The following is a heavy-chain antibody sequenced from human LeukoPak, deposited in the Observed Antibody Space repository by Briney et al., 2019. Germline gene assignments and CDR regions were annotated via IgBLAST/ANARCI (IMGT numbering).Heavy chain of an antibody. CDR1: GGSISSGGYY. D-gene: IGHD2-2*02. Sequence: SETLSLTCTVSGGSISSGGYYWSWIRQHPGKGLEWIGYIYYSGSTYYNPSLKSRVTISVDTSKNQFSLKLSSVTAADTAVYYCARSIVVVPAAIGPHAFDIWGQGTMVTVSS. CDR3: ARSIVVVPAAIGPHAFDI. CDR2: IYYSGST. J-gene: IGHJ3*02. V-gene: IGHV4-31*03.